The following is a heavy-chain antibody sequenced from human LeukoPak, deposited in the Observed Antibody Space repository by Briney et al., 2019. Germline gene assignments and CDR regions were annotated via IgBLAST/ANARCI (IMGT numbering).Heavy chain of an antibody. V-gene: IGHV3-30-3*01. CDR2: ISYDGSNK. Sequence: PGGSLRLSCAASGFTFSSYAMHWVRQAPGKGLEWVAVISYDGSNKYYADSVKGRFTISRDNSKNTLYPQVNSLRAEDTAVYYCARDGGNFHDLYYYYYYGMDVWGQGTTVTVSS. CDR3: ARDGGNFHDLYYYYYYGMDV. CDR1: GFTFSSYA. D-gene: IGHD4-23*01. J-gene: IGHJ6*02.